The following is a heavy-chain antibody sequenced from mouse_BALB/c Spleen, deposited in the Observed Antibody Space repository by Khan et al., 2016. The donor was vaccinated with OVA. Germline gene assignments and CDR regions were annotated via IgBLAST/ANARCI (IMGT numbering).Heavy chain of an antibody. J-gene: IGHJ3*01. D-gene: IGHD2-13*01. CDR2: INPSNGGT. V-gene: IGHV1S81*02. CDR3: TRSVYGDFAY. CDR1: GYTFTSYY. Sequence: QVQLKESGAELVKPGASVRLSCKASGYTFTSYYLYWVKQRPGQGLEWIGDINPSNGGTNFNEKLKTKATLTVDKSSSTAYMQLSSLTSEDSAVYCCTRSVYGDFAYWGQGTLVTVSA.